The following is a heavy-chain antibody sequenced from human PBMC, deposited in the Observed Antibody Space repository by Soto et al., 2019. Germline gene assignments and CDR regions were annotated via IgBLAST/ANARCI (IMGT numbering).Heavy chain of an antibody. Sequence: PGGSLRLSCAASGFTFSSYAMSWVRQAPGEGLEWVSAISGSGGSTYYADSVKGRFTISRDNSKNTLYLQMNSLRAEDTAVYYCAKGGRWLQHYFDYWGQGTLVTVSS. D-gene: IGHD1-26*01. CDR3: AKGGRWLQHYFDY. V-gene: IGHV3-23*01. CDR1: GFTFSSYA. J-gene: IGHJ4*02. CDR2: ISGSGGST.